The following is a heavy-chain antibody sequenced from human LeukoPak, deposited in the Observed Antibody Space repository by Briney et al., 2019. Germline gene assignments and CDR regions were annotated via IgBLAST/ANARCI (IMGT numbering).Heavy chain of an antibody. V-gene: IGHV1-8*01. CDR2: MNPNSGNT. Sequence: ASVKVSCKASGYTFINYDINWVRQATGQGLEWMGWMNPNSGNTGYAQRFQGRVTMTRDTSINTAYMELSSLRSEDTAVYYCARGGTEGLWPDYWGRGTLVTVST. J-gene: IGHJ4*02. D-gene: IGHD2-21*01. CDR1: GYTFINYD. CDR3: ARGGTEGLWPDY.